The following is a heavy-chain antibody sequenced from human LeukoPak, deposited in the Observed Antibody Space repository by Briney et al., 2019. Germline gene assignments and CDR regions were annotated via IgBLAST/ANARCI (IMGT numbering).Heavy chain of an antibody. V-gene: IGHV1-18*01. CDR3: ARDRNILTGHIPFDY. Sequence: ASVKVSCKASGYTFTSYGISWVRQAPGQGLEWMGWISAYNGNTNYAQKLQGRVTMTTDTSTSTAYMELRSLRSDDTAVYYCARDRNILTGHIPFDYWGQGTLVTVSS. D-gene: IGHD3-9*01. J-gene: IGHJ4*02. CDR2: ISAYNGNT. CDR1: GYTFTSYG.